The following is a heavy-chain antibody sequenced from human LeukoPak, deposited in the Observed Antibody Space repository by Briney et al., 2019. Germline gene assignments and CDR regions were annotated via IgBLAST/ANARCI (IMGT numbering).Heavy chain of an antibody. V-gene: IGHV3-66*02. CDR2: IYSGGST. J-gene: IGHJ4*02. CDR3: ARARREGSNSE. CDR1: GFIVSSNY. Sequence: GGSLRLSCAASGFIVSSNYMSWVRQAPGKGLEWVSVIYSGGSTYYADSVKGRLTISRDNSKNTLSLQMNSLRPEDTAVYYCARARREGSNSEWGQGTVVTVSS. D-gene: IGHD5-24*01.